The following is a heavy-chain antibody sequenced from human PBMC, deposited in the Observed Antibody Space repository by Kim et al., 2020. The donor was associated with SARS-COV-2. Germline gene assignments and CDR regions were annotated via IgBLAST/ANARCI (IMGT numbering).Heavy chain of an antibody. J-gene: IGHJ6*03. D-gene: IGHD6-19*01. CDR2: AYYIGNT. V-gene: IGHV4-39*01. Sequence: SETLSLTCTVSGGSLSSSSYYWGWIRQPPGKGLEWIGTAYYIGNTYYNPSLKSRVTISVDTSKNQFSLKLGSVTAADTAVYYCARHHRYSSGWYVAFYYYYMDVWGKGTTVTVSS. CDR1: GGSLSSSSYY. CDR3: ARHHRYSSGWYVAFYYYYMDV.